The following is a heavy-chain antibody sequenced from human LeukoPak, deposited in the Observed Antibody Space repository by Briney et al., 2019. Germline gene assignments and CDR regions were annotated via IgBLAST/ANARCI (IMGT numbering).Heavy chain of an antibody. V-gene: IGHV3-23*01. CDR2: ISGSGVST. CDR3: AREGSTSCTGWFDP. Sequence: GGSLRLSCAASGFTFSSYAMTWVRQAPGKGLEWVSAISGSGVSTYYADSVKGRFIISRDNAKNSLYLQMNSLRAEDTAVYYCAREGSTSCTGWFDPWGQGTLVTVSS. D-gene: IGHD1-26*01. J-gene: IGHJ5*02. CDR1: GFTFSSYA.